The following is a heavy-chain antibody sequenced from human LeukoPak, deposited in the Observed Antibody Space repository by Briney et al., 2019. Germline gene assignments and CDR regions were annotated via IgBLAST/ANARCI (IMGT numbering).Heavy chain of an antibody. J-gene: IGHJ4*02. D-gene: IGHD4-11*01. Sequence: PSETLSPTCAVSGVSIRDYYWSWIRQPPGKGLEWIGFMYYIGHTNYNPSLQSRLSLAADPCKTHFSLSPTSVTAPHTVVYYSGHRNYHPSLQSRVSMSVDTSKRQYSLTLSSVTAADTAVYYCARTEMATSPRGYFDFWSQGTLVTVSS. V-gene: IGHV4-59*01. CDR2: MYYIGHT. CDR1: GVSIRDYY. CDR3: GHRNYHPSLQSRVSMSVDTSKRQYSLTLSSVTAADTAVYYCARTEMATSPRGYFDF.